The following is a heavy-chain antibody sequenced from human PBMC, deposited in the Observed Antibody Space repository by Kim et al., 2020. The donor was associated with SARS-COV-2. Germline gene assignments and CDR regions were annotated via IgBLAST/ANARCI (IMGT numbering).Heavy chain of an antibody. Sequence: SLRLSCAASGFTVSSNYMSWVRQAPGKGLEWVSVIYSGGSTYYADSVKGRFTISRDNSKNTLYLQMNSLRAEDTAVYYCAREGSRWDYYGSGMGDFDYWGQGTLVTVSS. CDR3: AREGSRWDYYGSGMGDFDY. CDR2: IYSGGST. CDR1: GFTVSSNY. J-gene: IGHJ4*02. V-gene: IGHV3-66*01. D-gene: IGHD3-10*01.